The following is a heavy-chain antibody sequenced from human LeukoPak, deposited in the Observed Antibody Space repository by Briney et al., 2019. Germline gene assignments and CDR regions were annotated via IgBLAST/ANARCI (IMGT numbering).Heavy chain of an antibody. D-gene: IGHD3-3*01. CDR3: ARDPGYDFWSGYPLDY. V-gene: IGHV3-21*01. CDR2: ISSSSSYI. J-gene: IGHJ4*02. CDR1: GFTFSSYS. Sequence: GGSLRLSCAASGFTFSSYSMNWVRQAPGKGLEWVSSISSSSSYIYYADSVKGRFTISGDNAKNSLYLQMNSLRAEDTAVYYCARDPGYDFWSGYPLDYWGQGTLVTVSS.